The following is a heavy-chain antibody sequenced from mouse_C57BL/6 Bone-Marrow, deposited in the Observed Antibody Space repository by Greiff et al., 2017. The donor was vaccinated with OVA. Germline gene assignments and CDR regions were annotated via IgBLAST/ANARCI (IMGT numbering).Heavy chain of an antibody. CDR1: GYAFTNYL. J-gene: IGHJ1*03. Sequence: QVQLQQSGAELVRPGTSVKVSCKASGYAFTNYLIEWVKQRPGQGLEWIGVINPGSGGTNYNEKFKGKATLTADTSSSTAYMQLSSLTSEDSAVYFCARKGDGSSYVYFDVWGTETTVTVSS. D-gene: IGHD1-1*01. CDR2: INPGSGGT. CDR3: ARKGDGSSYVYFDV. V-gene: IGHV1-54*01.